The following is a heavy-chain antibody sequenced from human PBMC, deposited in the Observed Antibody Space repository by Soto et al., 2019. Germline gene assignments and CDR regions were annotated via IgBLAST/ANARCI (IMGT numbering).Heavy chain of an antibody. V-gene: IGHV4-39*01. Sequence: QLQLQESGPGLVKPSETLSLTCTVSGGSISSSSYYWGWIRQPPGKGLEWIGSIYYSGSTYYNPSLKSRVTISVDTSKNQFSLKLSSVTAADTAVYYCARLFCSSTSCYYVPDYWGQGTLVTVSS. J-gene: IGHJ4*02. D-gene: IGHD2-2*01. CDR3: ARLFCSSTSCYYVPDY. CDR2: IYYSGST. CDR1: GGSISSSSYY.